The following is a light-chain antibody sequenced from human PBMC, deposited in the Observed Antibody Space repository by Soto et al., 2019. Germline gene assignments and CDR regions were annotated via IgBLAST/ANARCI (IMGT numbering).Light chain of an antibody. CDR3: ISYTSSSTCV. V-gene: IGLV2-14*01. J-gene: IGLJ1*01. Sequence: QSVLTQPASVSGSPGQSITISCTGTSSDVGGYNYVSWYQQHPGKAPKLMIYDVSNRPSGVSNRFSGSKSGNTASLTISGLQAEDEADYYCISYTSSSTCVFGTGTKLTVL. CDR1: SSDVGGYNY. CDR2: DVS.